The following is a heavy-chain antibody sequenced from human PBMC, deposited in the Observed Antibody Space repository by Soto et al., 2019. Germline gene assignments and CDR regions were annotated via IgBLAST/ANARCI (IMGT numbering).Heavy chain of an antibody. CDR3: ARALTGYGMDL. CDR2: ITTYNGNT. J-gene: IGHJ6*02. CDR1: RYIFTNYG. Sequence: QVQLVQSGVEVREPGASVKVSCKAVRYIFTNYGVSWVRQAPGQGLEWMGWITTYNGNTEYAQKFQGRVTMTTDASTRTAYMELGSLRSDDTAIYYCARALTGYGMDLWGQGTTVTVSS. V-gene: IGHV1-18*01.